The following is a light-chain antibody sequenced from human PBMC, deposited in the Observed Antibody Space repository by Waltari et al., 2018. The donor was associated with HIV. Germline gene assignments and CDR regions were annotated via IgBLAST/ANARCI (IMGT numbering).Light chain of an antibody. Sequence: QSVLTQPASVSGSPGQSVTISCTGTSTDFGFDNYVSWYQQYPGKAPTLIIYEVSIRPSGVSDRVSGSKSGNTASLTISGLQNEDEADYFCTSYTTSDTLRFGGGTKVTVL. CDR2: EVS. J-gene: IGLJ3*02. CDR3: TSYTTSDTLR. V-gene: IGLV2-14*03. CDR1: STDFGFDNY.